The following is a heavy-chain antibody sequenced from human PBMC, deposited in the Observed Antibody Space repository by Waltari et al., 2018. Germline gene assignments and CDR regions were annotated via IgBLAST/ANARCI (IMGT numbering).Heavy chain of an antibody. J-gene: IGHJ4*02. D-gene: IGHD2-2*01. V-gene: IGHV3-11*01. CDR1: GFIFSDYY. Sequence: QVQLVESGGGLVRPGGSLRLSCAASGFIFSDYYMSWVRQTPGSGVDCIAYSRPFESIDCADDVTGRFTISRNNAKNSVFLQMNDLSVEDTAIYYCVRDWRKPASRWGGYFDYWGQGDLVTVSS. CDR2: SRPFESI. CDR3: VRDWRKPASRWGGYFDY.